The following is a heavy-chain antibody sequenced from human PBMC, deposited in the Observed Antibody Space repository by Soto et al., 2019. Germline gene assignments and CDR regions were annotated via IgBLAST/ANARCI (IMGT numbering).Heavy chain of an antibody. CDR3: ARVGRYCSGGSCYPNWFDP. V-gene: IGHV4-31*03. CDR2: IYYSGST. J-gene: IGHJ5*02. CDR1: GGSISSGGYY. Sequence: SETLSLTCTVSGGSISSGGYYWSWIRQHPGKGLEWIGYIYYSGSTYYNQSLKSRVTISVDTSKNQFSLKLSSVTAADTAVYYCARVGRYCSGGSCYPNWFDPWGQGTLVTVSS. D-gene: IGHD2-15*01.